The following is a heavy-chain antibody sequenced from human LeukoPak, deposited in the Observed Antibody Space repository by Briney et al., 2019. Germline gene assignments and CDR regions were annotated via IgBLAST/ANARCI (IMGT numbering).Heavy chain of an antibody. CDR2: ISGSGGST. CDR3: AKDRGVRDDTFDN. CDR1: GFTFSSYA. Sequence: GGSLRLSCAASGFTFSSYAMSWVRQVPGKGLERVSAISGSGGSTYYADSVKGRFTISRDNSKNTLYLQMNSLRAEDTAVYYCAKDRGVRDDTFDNWGQGTLVTVSS. D-gene: IGHD3-10*01. J-gene: IGHJ4*02. V-gene: IGHV3-23*01.